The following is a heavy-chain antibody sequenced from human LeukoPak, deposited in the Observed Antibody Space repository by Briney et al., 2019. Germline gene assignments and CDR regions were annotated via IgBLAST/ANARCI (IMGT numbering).Heavy chain of an antibody. Sequence: GGSLRLSCAASGFTFSSYGMSWVRQAPGKGLEWVSAISGSGGRTYYADSVKGRFTISRDNSKNTLYLQMNSLRAKDTAVYNCAKGDFYGSGRDYYYYMDVWGKGTTVTISS. D-gene: IGHD3-10*01. CDR2: ISGSGGRT. CDR3: AKGDFYGSGRDYYYYMDV. CDR1: GFTFSSYG. V-gene: IGHV3-23*01. J-gene: IGHJ6*03.